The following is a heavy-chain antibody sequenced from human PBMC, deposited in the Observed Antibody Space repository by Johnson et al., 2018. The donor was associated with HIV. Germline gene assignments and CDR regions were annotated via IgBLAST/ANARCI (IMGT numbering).Heavy chain of an antibody. Sequence: VQLVESGGGVARPGGSLRLSCEASGFIFDEYDMSWVRQAPGKGLEWVSGINWNGGTPGSADSVKGRFSMSRDNSKNNMYLIMKSLRTEDTAIYYCAKDDNLGVRYSDAFDIWGQGTMVTVSS. V-gene: IGHV3-20*04. D-gene: IGHD2-15*01. J-gene: IGHJ3*02. CDR1: GFIFDEYD. CDR3: AKDDNLGVRYSDAFDI. CDR2: INWNGGTP.